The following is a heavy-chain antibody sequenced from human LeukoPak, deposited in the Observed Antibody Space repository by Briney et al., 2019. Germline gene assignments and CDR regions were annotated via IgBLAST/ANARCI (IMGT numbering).Heavy chain of an antibody. CDR1: GYSFTSYW. Sequence: GESLKISCKGSGYSFTSYWIGWVRQMPGKGLEWMGIIYPGDSDTRYSPSFQGQVTISADKSISPAYLQWSSLKASDTAMYYCARRDYSNYVVAGFDYWGQGTLVTVSS. V-gene: IGHV5-51*01. CDR2: IYPGDSDT. CDR3: ARRDYSNYVVAGFDY. J-gene: IGHJ4*02. D-gene: IGHD4-11*01.